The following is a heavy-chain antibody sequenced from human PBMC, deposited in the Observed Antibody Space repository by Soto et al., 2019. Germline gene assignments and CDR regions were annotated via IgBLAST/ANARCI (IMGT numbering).Heavy chain of an antibody. CDR3: VKAISGYNVPLDH. Sequence: EVQLLESGGGLVQPGGSLRLSCAASGFTFSIYAMNWVRQAPGKGLEWVSVISGSGGSTYYADSVKGRFTISRDNSKNTLYVQMNSLRIEDTAVYYCVKAISGYNVPLDHWGQGTRVTVSS. J-gene: IGHJ4*02. CDR2: ISGSGGST. V-gene: IGHV3-23*01. CDR1: GFTFSIYA. D-gene: IGHD1-1*01.